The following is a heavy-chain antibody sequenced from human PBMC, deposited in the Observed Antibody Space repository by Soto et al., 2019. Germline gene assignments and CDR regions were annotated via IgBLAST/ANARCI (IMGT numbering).Heavy chain of an antibody. CDR2: ISSNGGST. CDR1: GFTFSSYA. CDR3: ARDHTTSFSDILTGYSPFDY. D-gene: IGHD3-9*01. Sequence: GGSLRLSCAASGFTFSSYAMHWVRQAPGKGLEYVSAISSNGGSTYYANSVKGRFTISRDNSKNTLYLQMGSLGAEDMAVYYCARDHTTSFSDILTGYSPFDYWGQGTLVTVSS. V-gene: IGHV3-64*01. J-gene: IGHJ4*02.